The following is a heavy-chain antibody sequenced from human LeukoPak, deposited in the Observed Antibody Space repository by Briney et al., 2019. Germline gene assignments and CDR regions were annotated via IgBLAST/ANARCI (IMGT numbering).Heavy chain of an antibody. V-gene: IGHV3-74*01. Sequence: GRSLRLSCAASGFTFSPYWMHWVRQAPGNGLVWVSHINGDGTTTTYADSVKGRFTISRDNPQNTLYLQMNSLRAEDTAVYYCARGTALQDYWGQGTLVTVSS. CDR2: INGDGTTT. CDR1: GFTFSPYW. J-gene: IGHJ4*02. CDR3: ARGTALQDY. D-gene: IGHD2-2*02.